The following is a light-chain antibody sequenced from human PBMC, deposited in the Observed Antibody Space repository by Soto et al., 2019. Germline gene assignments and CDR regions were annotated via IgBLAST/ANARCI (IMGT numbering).Light chain of an antibody. CDR3: CSYAGSYNVV. J-gene: IGLJ2*01. CDR2: DVS. V-gene: IGLV2-11*01. Sequence: QSALTQPRSVSGSPGQSVTISCTGTSSDVGGYNYVSWYQQHPGKAPKLMIYDVSTRPSGVPDRFSGSKSGNTASLTISGLQAEDEDDYYCCSYAGSYNVVFGGGTKLTVL. CDR1: SSDVGGYNY.